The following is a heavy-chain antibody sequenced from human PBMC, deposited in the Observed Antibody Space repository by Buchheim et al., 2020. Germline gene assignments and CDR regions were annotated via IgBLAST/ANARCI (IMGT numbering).Heavy chain of an antibody. CDR3: ARDGRYYFDY. CDR2: IYYSGTT. Sequence: QVQLQESDPGLVKPSETLSLTCTVSGGSVSSGSYYWSWMRQPPGKGLEWIGYIYYSGTTNYNPSLKSRVTISVDTSKHQFSLKLSSVTAADTAVYYCARDGRYYFDYWGQGT. CDR1: GGSVSSGSYY. J-gene: IGHJ4*02. V-gene: IGHV4-61*01.